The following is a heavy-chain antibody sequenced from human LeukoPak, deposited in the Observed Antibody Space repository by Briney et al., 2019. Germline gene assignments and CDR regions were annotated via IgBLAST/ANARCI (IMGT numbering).Heavy chain of an antibody. CDR3: ARDSRITIFGVVFDYYYYGMDV. J-gene: IGHJ6*02. CDR1: GYTFTSYG. V-gene: IGHV1-18*01. Sequence: ASVKVSCKASGYTFTSYGISWVRQAPGQGLEWMGWISAYNGNTNYAQKLHGRVTMTTVTSTSTAYMELRSLRSDDTAVYYCARDSRITIFGVVFDYYYYGMDVWGQGTTVTVSS. CDR2: ISAYNGNT. D-gene: IGHD3-3*01.